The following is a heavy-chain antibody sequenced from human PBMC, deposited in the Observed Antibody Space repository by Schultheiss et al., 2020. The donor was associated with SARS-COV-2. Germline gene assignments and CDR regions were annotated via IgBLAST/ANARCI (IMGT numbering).Heavy chain of an antibody. J-gene: IGHJ6*02. V-gene: IGHV4-59*12. CDR2: IYHSGST. Sequence: SETLSLTCTVSGGSISSYYWSWIRQPPGKGLEWIGEIYHSGSTNYNPSLKSRVTISVDTSKNQFSLKLSSVTAADTAVYYCARALFTVTTSGDRYYYYGMDVWGQGTTVTVSS. CDR1: GGSISSYY. D-gene: IGHD4-11*01. CDR3: ARALFTVTTSGDRYYYYGMDV.